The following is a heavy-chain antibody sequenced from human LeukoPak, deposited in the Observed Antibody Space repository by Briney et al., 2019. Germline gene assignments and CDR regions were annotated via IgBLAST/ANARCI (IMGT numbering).Heavy chain of an antibody. D-gene: IGHD3-10*01. CDR1: GFTSSSYW. CDR3: ARDHQVMVRGGDYYYYYMDV. J-gene: IGHJ6*03. V-gene: IGHV3-74*01. CDR2: INSDGSST. Sequence: RPGGSLRLSCAASGFTSSSYWMHWVRQAPGKGLVWVSRINSDGSSTSYADSVKGRFTISRDNAKNTLYLQMNSLRAEDTAVYYCARDHQVMVRGGDYYYYYMDVWGKGTTVTISS.